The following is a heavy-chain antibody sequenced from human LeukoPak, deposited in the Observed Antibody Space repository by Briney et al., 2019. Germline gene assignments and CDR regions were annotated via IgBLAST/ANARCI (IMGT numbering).Heavy chain of an antibody. V-gene: IGHV4-34*01. CDR1: GGSFSSYY. CDR3: ARGSLSDHGSGSYYSPDMAV. D-gene: IGHD3-10*01. J-gene: IGHJ6*04. CDR2: INHSGST. Sequence: SETLSLTCAVYGGSFSSYYWSWIRQPPGKGLEWVGEINHSGSTNYNPSLKSRVTISVDTSKNQFSLKLSSVTAADTAVYYCARGSLSDHGSGSYYSPDMAVWGKGTTVTVSS.